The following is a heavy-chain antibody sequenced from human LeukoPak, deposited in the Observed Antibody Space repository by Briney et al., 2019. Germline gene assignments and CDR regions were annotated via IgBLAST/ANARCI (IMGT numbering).Heavy chain of an antibody. V-gene: IGHV3-30*03. Sequence: QTGGSLRLSCVASGLTFNSYIIHWVRQAPGKGLEWVAVIGKDGTNDFYAESVKGRFTISRDNSKNTLYLQMKSLRIEDTAIYFCVRQNTGLDYWGQGTLVTVSS. CDR2: IGKDGTND. CDR3: VRQNTGLDY. J-gene: IGHJ4*02. CDR1: GLTFNSYI. D-gene: IGHD1-14*01.